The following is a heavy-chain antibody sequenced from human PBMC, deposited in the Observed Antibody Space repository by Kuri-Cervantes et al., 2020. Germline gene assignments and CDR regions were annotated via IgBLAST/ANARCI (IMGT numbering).Heavy chain of an antibody. J-gene: IGHJ4*02. CDR2: ITPFNGNT. D-gene: IGHD6-13*01. Sequence: SVKVSCKASGYTFTYRYLHWVRQAPGQALEWMGWITPFNGNTNYAQKFQDRVTMTRSTSISTAYMELSSLRSEDTAVYYCAREFGSTSSTAGRDYWGQGTLVTVSS. CDR1: GYTFTYRY. V-gene: IGHV1-45*02. CDR3: AREFGSTSSTAGRDY.